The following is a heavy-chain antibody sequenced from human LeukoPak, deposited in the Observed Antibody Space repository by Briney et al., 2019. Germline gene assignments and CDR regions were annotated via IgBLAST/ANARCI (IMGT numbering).Heavy chain of an antibody. CDR1: GFSFSTQR. Sequence: GGSLRLSCAASGFSFSTQRMHWVRQAPGKGLVWVSHINSDGSWTSYADSVKGRFTISKDNAKNTVYLQMNSLRAEDTAVYYCVSFYETYWGRRTLVTVSS. V-gene: IGHV3-74*01. J-gene: IGHJ4*02. CDR3: VSFYETY. D-gene: IGHD2/OR15-2a*01. CDR2: INSDGSWT.